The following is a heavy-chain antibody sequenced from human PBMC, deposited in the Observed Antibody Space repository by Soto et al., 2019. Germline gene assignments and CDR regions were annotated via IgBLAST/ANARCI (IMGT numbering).Heavy chain of an antibody. J-gene: IGHJ3*02. CDR2: ISSSSSYI. D-gene: IGHD2-2*01. CDR1: GFTFSSYS. Sequence: PGGSLRLSCAASGFTFSSYSMNWVRQAPGKGLEWVSSISSSSSYIYYADSVKGRFTISRDNAKNSLYLQMNSLRAEDTAVYYCARDHRTGYCISTSCLAFDIWGQGTMVTVSS. V-gene: IGHV3-21*01. CDR3: ARDHRTGYCISTSCLAFDI.